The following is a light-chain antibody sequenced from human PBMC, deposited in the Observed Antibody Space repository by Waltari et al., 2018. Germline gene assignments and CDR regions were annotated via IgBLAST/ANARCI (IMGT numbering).Light chain of an antibody. CDR2: GAS. Sequence: EVVMTQSPATLAVSPGERATLSCRASQSVRSSLAWYQQKPGQAPRLLLYGASTRATGIPDRFSGSGSGTEFTLTISSLQSEDFAIYYCQQYNNWPPYTFGQVTKLEIK. J-gene: IGKJ2*01. CDR3: QQYNNWPPYT. V-gene: IGKV3D-15*01. CDR1: QSVRSS.